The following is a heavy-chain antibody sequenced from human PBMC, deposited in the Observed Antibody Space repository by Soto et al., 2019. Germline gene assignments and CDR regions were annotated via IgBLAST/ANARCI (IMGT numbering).Heavy chain of an antibody. J-gene: IGHJ3*02. CDR3: ARDYYGSGSSSLDI. CDR1: GGSISSGGYY. Sequence: SETLSLTCTVSGGSISSGGYYWSWIRQHPGKGLEWIGYIYYSGSTYYNPSLKSRVTISVDTSKNQFSLKLSSVTAADTAVYYCARDYYGSGSSSLDIWAKGQWSPSPQ. V-gene: IGHV4-31*03. D-gene: IGHD3-10*01. CDR2: IYYSGST.